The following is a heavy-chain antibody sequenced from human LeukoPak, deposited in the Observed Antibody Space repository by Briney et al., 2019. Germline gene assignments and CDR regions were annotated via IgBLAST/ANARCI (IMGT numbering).Heavy chain of an antibody. J-gene: IGHJ4*02. D-gene: IGHD2-8*02. CDR1: GFAFDDFV. CDR3: SRNGLVDFDY. Sequence: PGGSLRLSCTTSGFAFDDFVMSWVRQPAGKGLEWVGFIRRRAYGGAAEYAASVKGRFIISRDDSIGIAYLQMNSLKTEDTAVYYCSRNGLVDFDYWGQGSRVIVSP. CDR2: IRRRAYGGAA. V-gene: IGHV3-49*04.